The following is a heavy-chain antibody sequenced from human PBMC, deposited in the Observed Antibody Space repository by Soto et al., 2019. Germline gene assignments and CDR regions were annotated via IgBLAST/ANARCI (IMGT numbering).Heavy chain of an antibody. V-gene: IGHV1-46*03. Sequence: GASVKVSCKASGYTFTSYYMHWVRQAPGQGLEWMGIINPSGGSTSYAQKFQGRVTMTRDTSTSTVYMELSSLRSEDTAVYYCARGISYDFWSGYTRNWFDPWGQGTLVTVSS. D-gene: IGHD3-3*01. CDR1: GYTFTSYY. J-gene: IGHJ5*02. CDR3: ARGISYDFWSGYTRNWFDP. CDR2: INPSGGST.